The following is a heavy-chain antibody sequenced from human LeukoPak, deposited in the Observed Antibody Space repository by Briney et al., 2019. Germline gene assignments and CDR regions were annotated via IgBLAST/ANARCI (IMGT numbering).Heavy chain of an antibody. D-gene: IGHD6-13*01. J-gene: IGHJ3*02. CDR1: GYTFTSYG. CDR3: ARDPRATAAAPTYDAFDI. Sequence: ASVKVSCKASGYTFTSYGISWVRQAPGQGLEWMGWISAYNGNTNYAQKLQGRVTMTTDTSTSTAYMELRSLRSDDTAVYYCARDPRATAAAPTYDAFDIWGQGTMVTVSS. V-gene: IGHV1-18*01. CDR2: ISAYNGNT.